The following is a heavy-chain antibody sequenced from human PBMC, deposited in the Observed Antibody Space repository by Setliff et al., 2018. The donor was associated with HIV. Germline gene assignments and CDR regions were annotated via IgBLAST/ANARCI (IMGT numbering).Heavy chain of an antibody. CDR2: IYYSGST. CDR3: ATRNGSGSRGTSCYRDSYYYMDV. Sequence: SETLSLTCTVSGGSISSSSYYWGWIRQPPGKGLEWIGSIYYSGSTYYNPSLKSRVTISVDTSKNQFSLKLSSVTAADTAVYYCATRNGSGSRGTSCYRDSYYYMDVWGKGTTVTVSS. D-gene: IGHD2-2*01. J-gene: IGHJ6*03. V-gene: IGHV4-39*07. CDR1: GGSISSSSYY.